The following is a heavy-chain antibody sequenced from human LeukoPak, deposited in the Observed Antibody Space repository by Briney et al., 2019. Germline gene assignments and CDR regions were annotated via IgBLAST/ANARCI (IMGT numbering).Heavy chain of an antibody. CDR2: IYTSGST. CDR1: GGFISSYY. Sequence: SSETLSLTCTVSGGFISSYYWSWIRQPAGKGLEWIGRIYTSGSTNYNPSLKSRVTMSVDTSKNQFSLKLSSVTAADTAVYYCARLGLDYDILTTPYYYYGMDVWGQGTTVTVSS. CDR3: ARLGLDYDILTTPYYYYGMDV. J-gene: IGHJ6*02. V-gene: IGHV4-4*07. D-gene: IGHD3-9*01.